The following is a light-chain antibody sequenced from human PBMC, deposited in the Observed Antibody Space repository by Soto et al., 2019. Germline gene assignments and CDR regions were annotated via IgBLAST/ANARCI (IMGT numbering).Light chain of an antibody. J-gene: IGKJ4*01. Sequence: IQLTQSPSSLSASVGDRVTITCRASQGISSYLAWYQQKPGKAPKLLIYAASTLQSGVPSRFSGSGSGTVFTLTISSLQPEDFATYYCQQLNSYPHTFGGGTKGEIK. CDR3: QQLNSYPHT. CDR1: QGISSY. V-gene: IGKV1-9*01. CDR2: AAS.